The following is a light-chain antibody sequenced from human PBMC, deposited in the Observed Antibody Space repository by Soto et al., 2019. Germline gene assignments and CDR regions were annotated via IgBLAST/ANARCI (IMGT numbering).Light chain of an antibody. J-gene: IGKJ1*01. CDR1: QNVSNSY. CDR2: DAS. V-gene: IGKV3D-20*01. CDR3: QQYGTSRWT. Sequence: EIVLTQSPATLSLSPGERATLSCGASQNVSNSYLAWYQQKPGLAPRLLIYDASSRAIGIPDRFSGSGSGADFTLTISSLEPEDFAVYYFQQYGTSRWTFGQGTKVEIK.